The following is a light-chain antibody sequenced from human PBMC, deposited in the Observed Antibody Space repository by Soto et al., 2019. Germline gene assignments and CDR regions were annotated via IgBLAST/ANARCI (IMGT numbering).Light chain of an antibody. CDR1: QSVLSTSNNKNY. CDR3: HQYYTTPIT. Sequence: DIVLTQSPDSLAVSLGERATINCKSSQSVLSTSNNKNYLTWYQHKPGQPPKLLIYWASTRESGVPDRFSGSGSGTDFTLTISSLQAEDVSVYYCHQYYTTPITFGQGTRLDIK. CDR2: WAS. V-gene: IGKV4-1*01. J-gene: IGKJ5*01.